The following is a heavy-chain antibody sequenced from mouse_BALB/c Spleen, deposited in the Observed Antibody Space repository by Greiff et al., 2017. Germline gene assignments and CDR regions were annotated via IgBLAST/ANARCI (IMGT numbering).Heavy chain of an antibody. D-gene: IGHD1-1*01. CDR1: GFTFSSYA. V-gene: IGHV5-6-5*01. Sequence: EVKLVESGGGLVKPGGSLKLSCAASGFTFSSYAMSWVRQTPGKSLEWVASISSGGSTYYSDSVKSRFTISRENDRNILYLQMSSLRSEDTAMYYCARVYRDGDWYFDVWGAGTTVTVSS. CDR3: ARVYRDGDWYFDV. CDR2: ISSGGST. J-gene: IGHJ1*01.